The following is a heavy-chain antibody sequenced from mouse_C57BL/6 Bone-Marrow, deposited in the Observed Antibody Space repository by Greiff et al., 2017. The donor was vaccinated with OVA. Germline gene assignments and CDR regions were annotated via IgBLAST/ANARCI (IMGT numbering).Heavy chain of an antibody. CDR2: IYPGSGST. D-gene: IGHD3-2*02. V-gene: IGHV1-55*01. CDR3: ARETAQATDFDY. Sequence: VQLQQPGAELVKPGASVKMSCKASGYTFTSYWITWVKQRPGQGLEWIGDIYPGSGSTNYNEKFKSKATLTVDTSSSTAYMQLSNLTSEDSAVYYCARETAQATDFDYWGQGTTLTVSS. J-gene: IGHJ2*01. CDR1: GYTFTSYW.